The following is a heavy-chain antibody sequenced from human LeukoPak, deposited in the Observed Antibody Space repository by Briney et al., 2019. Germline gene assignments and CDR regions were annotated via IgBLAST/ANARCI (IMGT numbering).Heavy chain of an antibody. D-gene: IGHD2-8*01. CDR3: ARTKSKVLIVDY. Sequence: GGSLRLSCAASGFTFSSYEMNWVRQAPGQGLEWVSYISSSGSTIYYADSVKGRFTISRDNAKNSLYLQMNSLRAEDTAVYYCARTKSKVLIVDYWGQGTLVTVSS. CDR2: ISSSGSTI. CDR1: GFTFSSYE. V-gene: IGHV3-48*03. J-gene: IGHJ4*02.